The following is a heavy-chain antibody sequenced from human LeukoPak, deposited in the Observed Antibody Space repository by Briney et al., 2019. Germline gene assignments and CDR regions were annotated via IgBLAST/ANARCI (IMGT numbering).Heavy chain of an antibody. CDR1: ESIVSSNY. J-gene: IGHJ4*02. D-gene: IGHD4-17*01. V-gene: IGHV3-11*04. CDR2: ISRGGRTV. Sequence: GGSLRLSCAASESIVSSNYMSWVRQAPGKGLDWVAYISRGGRTVDYADSVKGRFTISRDSAKNALYLQMNSLRAEDTAVYYCARESGSVTSEVDFDYWGQGTLVTVSS. CDR3: ARESGSVTSEVDFDY.